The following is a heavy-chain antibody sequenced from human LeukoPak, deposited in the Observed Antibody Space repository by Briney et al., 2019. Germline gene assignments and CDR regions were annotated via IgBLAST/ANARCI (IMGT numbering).Heavy chain of an antibody. CDR2: IGTAGGA. CDR1: GFTFSDYD. J-gene: IGHJ4*02. CDR3: ARVAKERVGGVYYFDY. V-gene: IGHV3-13*01. Sequence: GGSLRLSCAASGFTFSDYDMHWVRQATGKGLEWVSAIGTAGGAYYTGSVKGRFTISRENAKNSLYLQMNSLRAGDTAVYYCARVAKERVGGVYYFDYWGQGTLVTVSS. D-gene: IGHD1-1*01.